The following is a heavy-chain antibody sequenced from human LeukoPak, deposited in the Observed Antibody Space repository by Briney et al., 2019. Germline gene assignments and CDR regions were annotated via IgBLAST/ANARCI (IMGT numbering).Heavy chain of an antibody. CDR3: ARVDYNSGSYSFDY. V-gene: IGHV3-21*01. Sequence: GGSLRLSCAASGFTFSTYNMNWVRQTPGKGLEWVSSISSSSSFIYHADSVKGRFSISRDNAKNSLYLQMNSLRAEDTAVYYCARVDYNSGSYSFDYWGRGTLVTVSS. J-gene: IGHJ4*02. D-gene: IGHD3-10*01. CDR1: GFTFSTYN. CDR2: ISSSSSFI.